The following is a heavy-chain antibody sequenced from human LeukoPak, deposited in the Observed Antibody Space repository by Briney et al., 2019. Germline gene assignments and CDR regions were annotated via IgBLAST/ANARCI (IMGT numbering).Heavy chain of an antibody. J-gene: IGHJ4*02. CDR2: IYYSGST. CDR3: ARELYSGYDY. V-gene: IGHV4-59*01. Sequence: SETLSLTCTVSGGSISSYYWSWIRQPPGKGLEWIGYIYYSGSTNYNPSLKSRVTISVDTAKNQFSLNVRSVTAADTAVYYCARELYSGYDYWGQGTLVTVSS. D-gene: IGHD5-12*01. CDR1: GGSISSYY.